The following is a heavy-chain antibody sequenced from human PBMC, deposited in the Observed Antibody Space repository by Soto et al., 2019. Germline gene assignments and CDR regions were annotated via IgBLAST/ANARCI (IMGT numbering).Heavy chain of an antibody. D-gene: IGHD3-3*01. Sequence: QVQLVESGGGVVQPGRSLRLSCAASGFTFSSYAMHWVRQAPGKGLEWVAVISYDGSNKYYADSVKGRFTISRDNSKNTLYLQMNSLRAEDTAVYYCARDRAIFGVVMVVYYYYGMDVWGQGTTVTVSS. J-gene: IGHJ6*02. CDR3: ARDRAIFGVVMVVYYYYGMDV. V-gene: IGHV3-30-3*01. CDR2: ISYDGSNK. CDR1: GFTFSSYA.